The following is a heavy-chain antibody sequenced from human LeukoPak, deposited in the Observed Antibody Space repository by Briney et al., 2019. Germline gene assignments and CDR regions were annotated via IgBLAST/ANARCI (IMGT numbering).Heavy chain of an antibody. CDR2: ISGSGVST. Sequence: GGSLRLSCAASGFTFSSYGMSWVRQAPGKGLEWGSAISGSGVSTFYADSVKGRFTISRDNSKNTLYLQMNSLRAEDTAVYYCAKVAAAAGFPRLFDYWGQGTLVTVSS. CDR3: AKVAAAAGFPRLFDY. J-gene: IGHJ4*02. D-gene: IGHD6-13*01. V-gene: IGHV3-23*01. CDR1: GFTFSSYG.